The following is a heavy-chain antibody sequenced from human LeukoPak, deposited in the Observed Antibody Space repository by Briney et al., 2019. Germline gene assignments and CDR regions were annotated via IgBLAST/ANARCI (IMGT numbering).Heavy chain of an antibody. CDR2: INPNSGGT. V-gene: IGHV1-2*04. CDR3: ATETKSDAFDI. D-gene: IGHD1-14*01. Sequence: ASVKVSCKASGYTFTGYYMHWVRQAPGQGLKWMGWINPNSGGTNYAQKFQGWVTMTRDTSISTACMELSRLRSDDTAVYYCATETKSDAFDIWGQGTMVTVSS. CDR1: GYTFTGYY. J-gene: IGHJ3*02.